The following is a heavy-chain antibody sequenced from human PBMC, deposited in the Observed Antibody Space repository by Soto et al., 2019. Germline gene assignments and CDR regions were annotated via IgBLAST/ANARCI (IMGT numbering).Heavy chain of an antibody. J-gene: IGHJ6*02. Sequence: PSETLSLICTVSGGSISSYYWSWIRQPPGKGLEWIGRIDASGNTNYNPSLNSRVTMSIDTSKKQFSLKLTSVTAADTAIYYCARYSNNWFQTEGMDVWGQGTTVTVSS. D-gene: IGHD6-13*01. V-gene: IGHV4-4*07. CDR3: ARYSNNWFQTEGMDV. CDR1: GGSISSYY. CDR2: IDASGNT.